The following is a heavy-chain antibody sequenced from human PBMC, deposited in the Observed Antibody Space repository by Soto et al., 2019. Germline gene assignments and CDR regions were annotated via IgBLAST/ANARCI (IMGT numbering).Heavy chain of an antibody. CDR1: GYTLTELS. CDR3: ATRRYSSSWYGYYFDY. D-gene: IGHD6-13*01. CDR2: FDPEDGET. V-gene: IGHV1-24*01. J-gene: IGHJ4*02. Sequence: VASVKVSCKVSGYTLTELSMHWVRQAPGKGLEWMGGFDPEDGETIYAQKFQGRVTMTEDTSTDTAYMELSSLRSEDTAVYYCATRRYSSSWYGYYFDYWGQGTLVTVSS.